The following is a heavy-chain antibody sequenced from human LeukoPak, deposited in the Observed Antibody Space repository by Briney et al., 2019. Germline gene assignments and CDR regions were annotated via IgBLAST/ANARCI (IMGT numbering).Heavy chain of an antibody. D-gene: IGHD5-24*01. CDR1: GLTVSSNY. Sequence: GGSLRLSCAASGLTVSSNYMSWVRQAPGKGLEWVSLIYSSGSTYYADSVKGRFTISRGNSKNTLFLQMNSLTAEDTAMYYCTRTFLSGDGYKVGYFDYWGQGTLVTVSS. J-gene: IGHJ4*02. CDR3: TRTFLSGDGYKVGYFDY. CDR2: IYSSGST. V-gene: IGHV3-53*01.